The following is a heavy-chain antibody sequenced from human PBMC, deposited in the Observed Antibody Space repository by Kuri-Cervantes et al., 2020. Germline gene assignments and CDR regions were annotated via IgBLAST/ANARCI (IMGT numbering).Heavy chain of an antibody. Sequence: LSLTCAASGFTFSSYPMHWVRQAPGKGLEWVAVISFDESNEYYADSVKGRFTISRDNSKNILYLQMHSPRPEDTAVYFCAKDGGDGYNLYMDVWGQGTTVTVSS. CDR1: GFTFSSYP. CDR2: ISFDESNE. J-gene: IGHJ6*02. V-gene: IGHV3-30-3*01. D-gene: IGHD5-24*01. CDR3: AKDGGDGYNLYMDV.